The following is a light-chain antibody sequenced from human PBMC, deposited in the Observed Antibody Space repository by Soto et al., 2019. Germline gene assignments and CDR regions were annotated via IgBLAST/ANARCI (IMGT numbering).Light chain of an antibody. CDR2: AAS. J-gene: IGKJ1*01. CDR3: QKDNCPPLT. Sequence: PLSPSLHVCYRVMLPYRASQGISNYLAWYQQKPGKVPKLLIYAASTLQSGVPSRFSGSGSGTDFTLTISSLQPEDVATYYCQKDNCPPLTFGQGTKVDIK. CDR1: QGISNY. V-gene: IGKV1-27*01.